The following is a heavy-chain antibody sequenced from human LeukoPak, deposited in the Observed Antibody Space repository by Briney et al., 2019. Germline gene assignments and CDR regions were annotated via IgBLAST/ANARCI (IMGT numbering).Heavy chain of an antibody. CDR2: ISSSSSYI. V-gene: IGHV3-21*01. J-gene: IGHJ4*02. CDR1: GFTFSSYS. Sequence: GGSLRLSCAASGFTFSSYSMNWVRQAPGKGLEWVSSISSSSSYIYYADSVKGRFTISRDNAKNSLYLQMNSLRAEDTAVYYCARVKRDIVVVVALFDYWGQGTLVTVSS. CDR3: ARVKRDIVVVVALFDY. D-gene: IGHD2-15*01.